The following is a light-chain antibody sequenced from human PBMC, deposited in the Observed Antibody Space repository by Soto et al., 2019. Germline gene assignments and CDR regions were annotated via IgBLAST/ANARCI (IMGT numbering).Light chain of an antibody. CDR2: SNN. CDR3: AAWDDSLNGVV. J-gene: IGLJ2*01. Sequence: QSVLTQPPSASGTPGQRVTISCSGSSSNIGSNYVYWYQQLPGTAPKLLIYSNNQRPSGVPDRFSGSKSGTSASLAISELQSEDEADYYCAAWDDSLNGVVFGGGTKLTVL. CDR1: SSNIGSNY. V-gene: IGLV1-44*01.